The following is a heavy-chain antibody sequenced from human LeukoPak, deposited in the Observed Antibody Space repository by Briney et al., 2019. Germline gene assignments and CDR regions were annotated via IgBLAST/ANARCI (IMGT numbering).Heavy chain of an antibody. CDR2: ISSSSSYI. CDR1: GGSISSSS. J-gene: IGHJ4*02. CDR3: ARAGTWLYFDY. D-gene: IGHD6-13*01. Sequence: ETLSLTCTVSGGSISSSSYYWGWIRQPPGKGLEWVSSISSSSSYIYYADSVKGRFTISRDNAKNSLYLQMNSLRAEDTAVYYCARAGTWLYFDYWGQGTLVTVSS. V-gene: IGHV3-21*01.